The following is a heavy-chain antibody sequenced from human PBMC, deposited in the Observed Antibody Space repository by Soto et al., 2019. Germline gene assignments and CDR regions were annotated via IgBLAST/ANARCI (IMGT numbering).Heavy chain of an antibody. Sequence: GGSLRLSCTASGFTFGDYAMSWFRQAPGKGLEWVGFIRSKAYGGTTEYAASVKGRFTISRDDSKSIAYLQMNSLKTEDTAVYYCTSKLERRRGVFYGMDVWGQGTTVTVSS. CDR1: GFTFGDYA. CDR3: TSKLERRRGVFYGMDV. D-gene: IGHD1-1*01. V-gene: IGHV3-49*03. CDR2: IRSKAYGGTT. J-gene: IGHJ6*02.